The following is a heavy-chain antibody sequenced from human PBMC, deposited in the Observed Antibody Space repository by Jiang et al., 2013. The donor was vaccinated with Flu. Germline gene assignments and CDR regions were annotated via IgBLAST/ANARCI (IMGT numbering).Heavy chain of an antibody. D-gene: IGHD6-19*01. Sequence: VQLVESGGVVVQPGGSLRLSCAASGFTFDDYTMHWVRQAPGKGLEWVSLISWDGGSTYYADSVKGRFTISRDNSKNSLYLQMNSLRTEDTALYYCAKCSGWYVSYSCYFDYWGQGTLVTVSS. V-gene: IGHV3-43*01. J-gene: IGHJ4*02. CDR3: AKCSGWYVSYSCYFDY. CDR2: ISWDGGST. CDR1: GFTFDDYT.